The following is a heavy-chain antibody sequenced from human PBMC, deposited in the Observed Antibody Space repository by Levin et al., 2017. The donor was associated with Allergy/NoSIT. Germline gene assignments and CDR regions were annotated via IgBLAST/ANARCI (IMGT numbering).Heavy chain of an antibody. V-gene: IGHV3-23*01. J-gene: IGHJ4*02. CDR1: GFAFSIHA. CDR3: VKATSTYGSGSYYDPFDD. D-gene: IGHD3-10*01. CDR2: ISGGGGTT. Sequence: PGGSLRLSCAASGFAFSIHAMGWVRQAPGKGLDWVSTISGGGGTTYYADSVKGRFTISRDNSKNTLYLEMSSLRAADTAVYYCVKATSTYGSGSYYDPFDDWGQGTLVTVSS.